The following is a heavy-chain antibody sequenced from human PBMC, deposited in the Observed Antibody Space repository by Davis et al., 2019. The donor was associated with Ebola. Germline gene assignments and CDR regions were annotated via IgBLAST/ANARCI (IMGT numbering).Heavy chain of an antibody. CDR3: ARTKTRIRFLEWLLDWFDP. Sequence: ASVKVSCKASGYTFTSYYMHWVRQAPGQGLEWMGIINPSGGSTSYAQKFQGRVTMTRDTSTSTVYMELRSLRSDDTAVYYCARTKTRIRFLEWLLDWFDPWGQGTLVTVSS. CDR2: INPSGGST. J-gene: IGHJ5*02. D-gene: IGHD3-3*01. CDR1: GYTFTSYY. V-gene: IGHV1-46*01.